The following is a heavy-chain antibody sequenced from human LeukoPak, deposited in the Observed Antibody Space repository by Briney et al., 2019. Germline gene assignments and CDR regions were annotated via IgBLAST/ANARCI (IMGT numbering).Heavy chain of an antibody. CDR2: INPNSGGT. CDR3: ARDSNAAYSSGWYPGY. J-gene: IGHJ4*02. Sequence: ASVKVSCKASGYTFTGYYMHWVRQAAGQGLEWMGRINPNSGGTNSAQKFQGRVTMTRDTPISTAYMELRRLRSDDTAIYYCARDSNAAYSSGWYPGYWGQGTLVTVSS. CDR1: GYTFTGYY. D-gene: IGHD6-19*01. V-gene: IGHV1-2*06.